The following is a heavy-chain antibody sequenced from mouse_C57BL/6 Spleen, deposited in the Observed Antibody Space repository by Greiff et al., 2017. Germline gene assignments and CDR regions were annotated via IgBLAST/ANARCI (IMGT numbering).Heavy chain of an antibody. Sequence: EVKVVESGGGLVKPGGSLKLSCAASGFTFSSYAMSWVRQTPEKRLEWVATISDGGSYTYYPDNVKGRFTISRDNAKNNLYLQMSHLKSEDTAMYYCARGLSGRRGDYFDYWGQGTTLTVSS. V-gene: IGHV5-4*03. J-gene: IGHJ2*01. CDR2: ISDGGSYT. CDR3: ARGLSGRRGDYFDY. D-gene: IGHD1-1*01. CDR1: GFTFSSYA.